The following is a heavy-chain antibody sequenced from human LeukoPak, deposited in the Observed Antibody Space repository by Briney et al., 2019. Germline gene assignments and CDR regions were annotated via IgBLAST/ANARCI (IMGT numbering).Heavy chain of an antibody. CDR1: GFTFSSYG. CDR2: ISYDGSNK. V-gene: IGHV3-30*18. D-gene: IGHD5-12*01. Sequence: PGGSLRLSCAASGFTFSSYGMHWVRQAPGKGLEWVAVISYDGSNKYYADSVKGRFTISRDNSKNTLYLQMNSLRAEDTAVYYCAKDFQIRYSGYPGYFDYWGQGTLVTVSS. CDR3: AKDFQIRYSGYPGYFDY. J-gene: IGHJ4*02.